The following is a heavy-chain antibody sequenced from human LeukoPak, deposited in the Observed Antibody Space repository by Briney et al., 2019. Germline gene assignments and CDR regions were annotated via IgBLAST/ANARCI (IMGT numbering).Heavy chain of an antibody. V-gene: IGHV5-51*01. CDR3: ARLSIAAAGTFDY. CDR1: GYGFTTYW. CDR2: IYPGDSES. J-gene: IGHJ4*02. Sequence: GESLKTSCKGSGYGFTTYWIGWVRQMPGKGLEWMGIIYPGDSESRYSPSFQGHVTISADKSIGTAYLQWSSLKASDTAMYYCARLSIAAAGTFDYWGQGTLVTVSS. D-gene: IGHD6-13*01.